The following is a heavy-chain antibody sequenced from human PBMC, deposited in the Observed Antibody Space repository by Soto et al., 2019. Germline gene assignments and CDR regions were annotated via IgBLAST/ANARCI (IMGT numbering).Heavy chain of an antibody. J-gene: IGHJ4*02. CDR2: FSSGCGGT. CDR1: GFTFSNYA. CDR3: TKANRYCSGANCFTFDY. V-gene: IGHV3-23*01. Sequence: GGSLRLSCTASGFTFSNYAMSWVRQAPGKGLEWVATFSSGCGGTYYADSVKGRFTISRDNSKNTLSLQMNSLRAEDTAVYYCTKANRYCSGANCFTFDYWGLGTLVTVSS. D-gene: IGHD2-15*01.